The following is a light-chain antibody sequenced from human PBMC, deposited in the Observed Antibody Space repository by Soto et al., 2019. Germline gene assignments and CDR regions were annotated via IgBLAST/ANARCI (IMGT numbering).Light chain of an antibody. CDR1: SSDVGGYGY. Sequence: QPASMSGSPGQSITISCTGTSSDVGGYGYVSWYQQHPGKPPKLMIYDVSDRPSGVSNRFSGSKSGNTASLTISGLQAEDDADYYCSSYSKTSPVIFGGGTKVTVL. CDR3: SSYSKTSPVI. V-gene: IGLV2-14*03. CDR2: DVS. J-gene: IGLJ2*01.